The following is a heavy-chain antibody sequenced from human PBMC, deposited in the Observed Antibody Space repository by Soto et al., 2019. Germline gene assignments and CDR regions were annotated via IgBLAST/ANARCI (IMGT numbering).Heavy chain of an antibody. CDR2: INHNTTT. CDR1: GGSFSDTY. Sequence: SETLSLTCAVYGGSFSDTYWNWFRHPPGKGLEWIGEINHNTTTIYNPSLTSRVTISVDTSKNHFSLKLTSVTAADTAVYYCARLHGYCISSSCHGHYAMDVWGQGTTVT. J-gene: IGHJ6*02. D-gene: IGHD2-2*01. V-gene: IGHV4-34*01. CDR3: ARLHGYCISSSCHGHYAMDV.